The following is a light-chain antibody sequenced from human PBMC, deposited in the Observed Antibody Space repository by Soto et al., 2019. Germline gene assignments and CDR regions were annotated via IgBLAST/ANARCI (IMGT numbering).Light chain of an antibody. CDR1: SSDVGGYNY. Sequence: QSALTQPASVSGSPGQSITISCTGTSSDVGGYNYVSWYQQHPGKAPKIMIYEVSNRPSGVSNRFSGSKSGNTASLTISGRQAEDEADYYCCSYTSSRTLVFGGGTKLTVL. V-gene: IGLV2-14*01. J-gene: IGLJ3*02. CDR3: CSYTSSRTLV. CDR2: EVS.